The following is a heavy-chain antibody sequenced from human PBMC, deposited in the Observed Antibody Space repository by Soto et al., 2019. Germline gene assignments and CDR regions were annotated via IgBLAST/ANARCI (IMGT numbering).Heavy chain of an antibody. CDR3: AKARSKAGDGYNHY. Sequence: GGSLRLSCAASAFTFSTYGMHWVRQAPGKGLEWVAVISYDGSNKYYADSVKGRFTISRDNSKNTLFLQMSSLRAEDTAVYYCAKARSKAGDGYNHYWGQGTRVTVS. CDR2: ISYDGSNK. D-gene: IGHD5-12*01. V-gene: IGHV3-30*18. J-gene: IGHJ4*02. CDR1: AFTFSTYG.